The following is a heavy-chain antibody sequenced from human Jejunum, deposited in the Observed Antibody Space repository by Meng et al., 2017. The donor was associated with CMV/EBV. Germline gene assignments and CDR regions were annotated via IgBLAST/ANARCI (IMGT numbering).Heavy chain of an antibody. CDR1: GASVTTYY. V-gene: IGHV4-4*07. CDR3: ARADGSRYFDL. Sequence: QVPLQESGPGLVKPSETLSLTCTVSGASVTTYYWSWIRQPAGKGLEWIGRFFSSGSTNYNPSLGNRVTMSVDTSKNQFSLKLSSVTAADTAVYYCARADGSRYFDLWGQGTLVTVSS. J-gene: IGHJ4*02. CDR2: FFSSGST. D-gene: IGHD1-1*01.